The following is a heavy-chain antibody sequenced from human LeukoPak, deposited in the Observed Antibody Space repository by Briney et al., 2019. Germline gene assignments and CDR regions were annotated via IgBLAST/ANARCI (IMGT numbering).Heavy chain of an antibody. D-gene: IGHD3-22*01. J-gene: IGHJ5*02. CDR2: ISAYNGNT. V-gene: IGHV1-18*01. Sequence: ASVKVSCKASGYTFTSYGISWVRQAPGQGLEWMGWISAYNGNTNYAQKLQGRVTMTTDTSTSTAYMELRSLRSDDTAVCYCARLYYYDSSAPGGFDPWGQGTLVTVSS. CDR1: GYTFTSYG. CDR3: ARLYYYDSSAPGGFDP.